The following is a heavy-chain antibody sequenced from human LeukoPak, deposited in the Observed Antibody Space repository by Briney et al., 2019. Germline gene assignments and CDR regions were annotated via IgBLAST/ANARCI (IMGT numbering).Heavy chain of an antibody. CDR3: AREAAARHDAFDI. CDR2: ISSSSSYI. J-gene: IGHJ3*02. Sequence: GGSLRLSCAASGSTFSSYSMNWVRQAPGKGLEWVSSISSSSSYIYYADSVKGRFTISRDNAKNSLYLQMNSLRAEDTAVYYCAREAAARHDAFDIWGQGTMVTVSS. V-gene: IGHV3-21*01. CDR1: GSTFSSYS. D-gene: IGHD6-13*01.